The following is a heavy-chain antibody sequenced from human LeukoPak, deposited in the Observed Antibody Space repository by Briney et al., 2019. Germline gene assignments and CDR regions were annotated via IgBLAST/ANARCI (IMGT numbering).Heavy chain of an antibody. Sequence: GESLKISCKGSGYSFTSYWIGWVRQMPGKGLEWMGIIYPGDSDTRYSPSFQGQVTISADKSISTAYLQWSSLKASDTAMYYCARHPAPGVATDVSFDYWGQGTLVTVSS. D-gene: IGHD5-12*01. CDR3: ARHPAPGVATDVSFDY. CDR2: IYPGDSDT. J-gene: IGHJ4*02. CDR1: GYSFTSYW. V-gene: IGHV5-51*01.